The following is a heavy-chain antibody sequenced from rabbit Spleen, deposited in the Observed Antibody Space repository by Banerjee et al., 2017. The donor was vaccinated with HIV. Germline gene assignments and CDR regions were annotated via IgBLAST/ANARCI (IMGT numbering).Heavy chain of an antibody. CDR2: IDAGSSGFT. CDR3: ARDSSSSFSSYGMDL. V-gene: IGHV1S40*01. CDR1: GFSFSSSSY. D-gene: IGHD1-1*01. J-gene: IGHJ6*01. Sequence: QSLEESGGDLVKPGASLTLTCTASGFSFSSSSYMCWVRQAPGKGLEWIACIDAGSSGFTYFASWAKGRFTCSKTSSTTATLQMTRLTVADTATYFCARDSSSSFSSYGMDLWGQGTLVTVS.